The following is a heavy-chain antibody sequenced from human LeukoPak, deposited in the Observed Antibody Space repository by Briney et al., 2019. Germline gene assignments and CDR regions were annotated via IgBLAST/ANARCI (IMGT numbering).Heavy chain of an antibody. CDR3: ARLLGTVTTYDY. V-gene: IGHV3-7*01. CDR1: GFTFSSHW. D-gene: IGHD1-7*01. CDR2: IRPDGSEE. Sequence: GGSLRLSCAASGFTFSSHWMSWVRQAPGKGLEWVASIRPDGSEEYYMDSVKGRFTISRDNAKNSLYLQMNSLRAEDTAVYYYARLLGTVTTYDYWGQGTLVTVSS. J-gene: IGHJ4*02.